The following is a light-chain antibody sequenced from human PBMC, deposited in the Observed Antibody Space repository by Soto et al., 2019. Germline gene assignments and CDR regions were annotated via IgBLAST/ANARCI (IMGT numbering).Light chain of an antibody. CDR1: QSISSW. V-gene: IGKV1-5*03. Sequence: DIQMTQSPSTLSASVGDRVTITCRASQSISSWLAWYQQKPGKALKLLIYKASSLESGVPSRFSGSGSGTEFTLTISSLQPDDFATYYCQQYKSYPYTFGQGTKLEIK. CDR2: KAS. CDR3: QQYKSYPYT. J-gene: IGKJ2*01.